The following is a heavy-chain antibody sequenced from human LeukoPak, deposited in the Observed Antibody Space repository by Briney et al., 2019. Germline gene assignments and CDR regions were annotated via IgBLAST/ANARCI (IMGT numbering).Heavy chain of an antibody. D-gene: IGHD5-18*01. CDR3: ARVPTNSYGFGQ. CDR2: INEDGTRA. J-gene: IGHJ4*02. V-gene: IGHV3-74*01. CDR1: GFGFSGYW. Sequence: TAGSLRLSCAASGFGFSGYWMYWVRQAPGQGLVWVAHINEDGTRASHADSVKGRLTISRDNATNKQYLPMNSLIVEATAASYCARVPTNSYGFGQWGQGSLVTVSS.